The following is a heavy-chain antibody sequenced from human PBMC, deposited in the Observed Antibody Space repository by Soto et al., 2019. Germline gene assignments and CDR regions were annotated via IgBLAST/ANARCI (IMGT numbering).Heavy chain of an antibody. V-gene: IGHV1-18*01. Sequence: ASVKVSCKASGYSFTSYGITWVRQAPGQGLEWMGWISPYNGNTYYAQKFQGRVTMTEDTSTDTAYMELSSLRSEDTAVYYCATGGVVGATTSDYGMDVWGQGTTVTVSS. J-gene: IGHJ6*02. CDR2: ISPYNGNT. CDR1: GYSFTSYG. CDR3: ATGGVVGATTSDYGMDV. D-gene: IGHD1-26*01.